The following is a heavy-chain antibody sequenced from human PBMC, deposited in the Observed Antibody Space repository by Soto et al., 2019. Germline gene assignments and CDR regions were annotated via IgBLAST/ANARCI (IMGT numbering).Heavy chain of an antibody. V-gene: IGHV4-30-4*01. D-gene: IGHD3-10*01. CDR1: GGSISSADYY. J-gene: IGHJ4*01. CDR3: ASIWFGDFDY. Sequence: QVQLQESGPGLVKPSQTLSLTCTVSGGSISSADYYWSWIRQPPGKGLEWIGYFHSSGATYKDPSLKSRVTTSVDTSQNQISLKLDSVTAADTAVYYCASIWFGDFDYWGHGTLVTVSS. CDR2: FHSSGAT.